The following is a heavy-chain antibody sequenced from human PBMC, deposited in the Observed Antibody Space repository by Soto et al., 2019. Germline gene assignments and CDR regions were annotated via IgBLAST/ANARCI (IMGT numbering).Heavy chain of an antibody. CDR3: ARVAGWYYYGMDV. D-gene: IGHD6-13*01. CDR2: IYHSGST. V-gene: IGHV4-4*02. J-gene: IGHJ6*02. Sequence: SETLSLTCAVSGGSISSSNWWSWVRQPPGKGLEWIGEIYHSGSTNYSPSLKSRVTISVDKSKNQFSLKLSSVTAADTAVYYCARVAGWYYYGMDVWGQGTTVTVSS. CDR1: GGSISSSNW.